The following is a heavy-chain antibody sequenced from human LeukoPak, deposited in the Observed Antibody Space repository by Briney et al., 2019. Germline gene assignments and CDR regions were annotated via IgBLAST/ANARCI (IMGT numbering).Heavy chain of an antibody. D-gene: IGHD3-10*01. V-gene: IGHV3-23*01. Sequence: GVSPRLSCVASGFSLTDYDMTWVRQRPGKGLEWVASISKSDDRTFYADSVKDRFTISRDNSKTTVYLQMSSLRAEDTAVYYCAKDYYGSGSYLSNDYWGQGTLVTVSS. J-gene: IGHJ4*02. CDR2: ISKSDDRT. CDR1: GFSLTDYD. CDR3: AKDYYGSGSYLSNDY.